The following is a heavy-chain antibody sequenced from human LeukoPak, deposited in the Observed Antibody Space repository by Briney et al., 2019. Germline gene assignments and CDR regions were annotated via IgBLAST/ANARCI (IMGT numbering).Heavy chain of an antibody. CDR3: ASNLYYYDSSGYYYQAPDY. CDR2: INPNSGGT. J-gene: IGHJ4*02. V-gene: IGHV1-2*02. D-gene: IGHD3-22*01. CDR1: GYTFTGYY. Sequence: ASVKVSCKASGYTFTGYYMHWVRQAPGQGLEWMGWINPNSGGTNYAQKFQGRVTMTRDTSISTAYMELSRLRSDDTAVYYCASNLYYYDSSGYYYQAPDYWGQGTLVTVSS.